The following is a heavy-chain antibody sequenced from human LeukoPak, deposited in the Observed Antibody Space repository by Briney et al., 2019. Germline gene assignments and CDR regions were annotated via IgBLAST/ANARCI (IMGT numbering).Heavy chain of an antibody. J-gene: IGHJ4*02. CDR1: GGTFSSYA. Sequence: SVKVSRKAPGGTFSSYAISWVRHAPGQGLEWTAATIPNFSTANYAQRFQGRVPITPDESTSTAYMELSSLISEDTAVYYCSRVSPSSSGYYFDYWGQGTLVTVYS. D-gene: IGHD6-6*01. CDR3: SRVSPSSSGYYFDY. V-gene: IGHV1-69*13. CDR2: TIPNFSTA.